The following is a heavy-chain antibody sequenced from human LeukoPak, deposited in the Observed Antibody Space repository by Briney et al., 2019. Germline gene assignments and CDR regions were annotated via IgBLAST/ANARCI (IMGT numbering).Heavy chain of an antibody. D-gene: IGHD5-24*01. CDR2: IYTSGST. CDR3: ARHGRDGYIGEFWFDP. V-gene: IGHV4-4*09. J-gene: IGHJ5*02. Sequence: SETLSLTCTVSGGPISSYYWSWIWQPPAKGLEWIGYIYTSGSTNYNPSLKSRVTISVDTSKNQFSLKLSSVTAADTAVYYCARHGRDGYIGEFWFDPGGQGTLVTVSS. CDR1: GGPISSYY.